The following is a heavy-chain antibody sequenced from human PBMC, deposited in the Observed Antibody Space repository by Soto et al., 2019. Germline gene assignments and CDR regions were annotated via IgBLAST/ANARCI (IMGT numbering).Heavy chain of an antibody. J-gene: IGHJ4*02. CDR1: GFTFSSYA. V-gene: IGHV3-23*01. D-gene: IGHD3-16*01. CDR3: AKDHQNPSWVMITFLDY. Sequence: EVQLLESGGGLVQPGGSLRLSCAASGFTFSSYAMSWVRQAPGKGLEWVSAISGSGGSTYYADSVKGRFTISRDNSKNTLYLQRNSLRAEDTAVYYWAKDHQNPSWVMITFLDYWGQGTLVTVSS. CDR2: ISGSGGST.